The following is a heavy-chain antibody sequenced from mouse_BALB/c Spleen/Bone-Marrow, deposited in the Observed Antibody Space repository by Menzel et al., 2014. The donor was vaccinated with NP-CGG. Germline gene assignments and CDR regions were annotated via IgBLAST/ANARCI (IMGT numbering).Heavy chain of an antibody. CDR2: ISSGGSYT. Sequence: EVMLVESGGGLVKPGGSPKLSCAASGFTFSSYAMSWVRQTPEKRLEWVATISSGGSYTYYPDSVKGRFTISRDNAKNTLYLQMSSLRSEDTAMYYCARQGLRQAWFAYWGQGTLVTVSA. J-gene: IGHJ3*01. V-gene: IGHV5-9-3*01. CDR1: GFTFSSYA. CDR3: ARQGLRQAWFAY. D-gene: IGHD2-2*01.